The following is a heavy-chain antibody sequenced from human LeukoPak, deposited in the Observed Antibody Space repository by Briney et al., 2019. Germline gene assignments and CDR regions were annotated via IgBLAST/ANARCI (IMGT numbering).Heavy chain of an antibody. V-gene: IGHV3-64*01. Sequence: GGSLRLSCSASGFLFYSYAMHWVRQAPGRGLEYVAAVTSSGSSTFHANSVKGRFTISRDNSKNTLYLQMDSLRPEDMAVYYCAKRRSGYYEVYYYYYYMDVWGKGTTVTVSS. CDR3: AKRRSGYYEVYYYYYYMDV. CDR1: GFLFYSYA. D-gene: IGHD3-3*01. CDR2: VTSSGSST. J-gene: IGHJ6*03.